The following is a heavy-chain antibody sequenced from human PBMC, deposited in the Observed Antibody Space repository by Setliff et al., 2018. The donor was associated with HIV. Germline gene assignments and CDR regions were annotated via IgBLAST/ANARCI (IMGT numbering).Heavy chain of an antibody. CDR2: ISAYNGNT. V-gene: IGHV1-18*01. Sequence: GASVKVSCKASGGTFSSYVISWVRQAPGQGPEWMGGISAYNGNTNYAQKLQGRVTMTTDTSTSTAYMELRSLRSDDTAVYYCARDLTELYDSSGYYYRDVAFDIWGQGTMVTVSS. CDR3: ARDLTELYDSSGYYYRDVAFDI. J-gene: IGHJ3*02. CDR1: GGTFSSYV. D-gene: IGHD3-22*01.